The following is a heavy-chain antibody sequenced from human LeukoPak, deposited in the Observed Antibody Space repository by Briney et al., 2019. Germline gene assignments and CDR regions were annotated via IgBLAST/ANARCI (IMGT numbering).Heavy chain of an antibody. Sequence: GGSVRLSCAASGFTYNNHQKQCVPPAPGEGLVWVSHINNDGSFTTYADSLKGRFTISRDNAKNTLYLQMNSLRAEDTAVYYCTRDAALSFDLWGQGTLVTVPS. J-gene: IGHJ1*01. CDR3: TRDAALSFDL. D-gene: IGHD3-9*01. V-gene: IGHV3-74*03. CDR2: INNDGSFT. CDR1: GFTYNNHQ.